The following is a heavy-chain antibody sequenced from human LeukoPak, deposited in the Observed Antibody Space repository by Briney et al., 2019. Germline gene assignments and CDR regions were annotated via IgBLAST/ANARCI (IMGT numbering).Heavy chain of an antibody. J-gene: IGHJ3*02. Sequence: GGSLRLSCAASGFTFSSYAMTWVRKAPGKGLEWVSAISRSGGDTEYADSVKGRFTISRDNSKNTLYMQMNSLRAEDAAVYYCAKCGTTCYANAFYIWGQGTMVTVSS. V-gene: IGHV3-23*01. CDR1: GFTFSSYA. CDR2: ISRSGGDT. D-gene: IGHD2-2*01. CDR3: AKCGTTCYANAFYI.